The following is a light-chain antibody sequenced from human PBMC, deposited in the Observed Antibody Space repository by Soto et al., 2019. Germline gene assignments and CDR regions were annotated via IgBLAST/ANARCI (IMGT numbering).Light chain of an antibody. Sequence: DIQMTQSPSSLSASVCDRVTITFRASQNIINYLNWYQQKPGKAPQLLIYVASRLESGVPSRFSGSGSGTDFTLTISSLQPEDFATYYCQQANSFPLTFGGGTKVDIK. CDR1: QNIINY. CDR3: QQANSFPLT. V-gene: IGKV1-39*01. CDR2: VAS. J-gene: IGKJ4*01.